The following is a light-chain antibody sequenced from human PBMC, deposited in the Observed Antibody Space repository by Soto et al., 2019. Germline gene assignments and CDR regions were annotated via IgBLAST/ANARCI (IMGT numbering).Light chain of an antibody. Sequence: QSALTQPASVSESPGQSITISCTGTSSDVGASDYVSWYQQHPGKAPQLIIYEISNRPSGVSNRFSGSKSGNTASLTISGLQAEDESDYYCSSYTTSHTRVFGGGTKVTVL. V-gene: IGLV2-14*01. CDR1: SSDVGASDY. J-gene: IGLJ2*01. CDR2: EIS. CDR3: SSYTTSHTRV.